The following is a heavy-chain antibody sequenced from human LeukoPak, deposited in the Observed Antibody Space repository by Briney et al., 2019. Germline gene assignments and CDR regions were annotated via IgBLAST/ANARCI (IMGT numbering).Heavy chain of an antibody. J-gene: IGHJ3*01. CDR1: GFTFSSHW. CDR2: INSDGSNT. V-gene: IGHV3-74*01. Sequence: HPGGTLRLSCAASGFTFSSHWVHWVRQAPGKGLVWVSRINSDGSNTNYADSVKGRFTISRDNAKNTLSLQMNSLRAEDTAIYYCARGFSGIAFDFWGQGTMVTVSS. CDR3: ARGFSGIAFDF. D-gene: IGHD6-25*01.